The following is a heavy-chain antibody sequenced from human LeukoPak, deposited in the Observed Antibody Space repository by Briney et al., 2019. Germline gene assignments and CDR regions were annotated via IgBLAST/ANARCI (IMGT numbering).Heavy chain of an antibody. D-gene: IGHD1-1*01. CDR1: GFIFSNYA. CDR3: AKDFVGTGNFRGGDY. CDR2: ISRIGGST. Sequence: GGSLRLSCAASGFIFSNYALAWVCQAPGKGLEWVSGISRIGGSTHYADSVKGRFTISRDNSKNILYLQMNSLRAEDTALYYCAKDFVGTGNFRGGDYWGQGTLVTVSS. V-gene: IGHV3-23*01. J-gene: IGHJ4*02.